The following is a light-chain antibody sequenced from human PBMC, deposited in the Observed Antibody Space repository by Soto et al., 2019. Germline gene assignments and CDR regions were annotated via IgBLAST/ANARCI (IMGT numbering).Light chain of an antibody. CDR1: RRDVGGYNY. V-gene: IGLV2-14*04. Sequence: VSESGGQWITIKKTGRRRDVGGYNYVSWYQQHPAQAPKLMLYDVSNRPSGVSNRFSGSKSGNTASLTISWLQAEDEADYYCSSYTSSSTYVFGTGTTVTVL. CDR2: DVS. J-gene: IGLJ1*01. CDR3: SSYTSSSTYV.